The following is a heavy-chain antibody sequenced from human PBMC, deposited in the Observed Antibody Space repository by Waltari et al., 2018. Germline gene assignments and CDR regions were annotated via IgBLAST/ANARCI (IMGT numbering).Heavy chain of an antibody. J-gene: IGHJ6*02. CDR2: IYHSGST. Sequence: QVQLQESGPGLVKPSETLSLTCAVSGYSISGGYYWGWIRQPPGKGLEWIGSIYHSGSTYYNPSLKSRVTISVDTSKNQFSLKLSSVTAADTAVYYCARHVLNCSGGSCYSYYGMDVWGQGTTVTVSS. CDR1: GYSISGGYY. CDR3: ARHVLNCSGGSCYSYYGMDV. V-gene: IGHV4-38-2*01. D-gene: IGHD2-15*01.